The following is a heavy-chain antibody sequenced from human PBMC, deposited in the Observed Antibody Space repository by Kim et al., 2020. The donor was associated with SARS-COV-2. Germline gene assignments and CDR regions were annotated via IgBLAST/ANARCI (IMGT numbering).Heavy chain of an antibody. CDR2: INHSGST. Sequence: SETLSLTCAVYGGSFSGYYWSWIRQPPGKGLEWIGEINHSGSTNYNPSLKSRVTISVDTSKNQFSLKLSSVTAADTAVYYCASQSYYYDSSVGGRPWGQGTLVTVSS. D-gene: IGHD3-22*01. CDR3: ASQSYYYDSSVGGRP. V-gene: IGHV4-34*01. CDR1: GGSFSGYY. J-gene: IGHJ5*02.